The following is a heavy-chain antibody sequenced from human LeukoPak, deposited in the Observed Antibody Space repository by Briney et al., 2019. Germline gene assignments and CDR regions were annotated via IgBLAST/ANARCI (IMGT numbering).Heavy chain of an antibody. CDR2: ISYDATNK. CDR3: ARDYASGSYPRIYFDY. CDR1: GFTFSNYA. D-gene: IGHD3-10*01. Sequence: GGSLRLSCAASGFTFSNYAMHWVRQAPDQGLEWVAVISYDATNKYYADSVKGRFTISRDNSKNTLFLQMNSLRAEDTAGYYCARDYASGSYPRIYFDYWGQGTLVTVSS. J-gene: IGHJ4*02. V-gene: IGHV3-30*04.